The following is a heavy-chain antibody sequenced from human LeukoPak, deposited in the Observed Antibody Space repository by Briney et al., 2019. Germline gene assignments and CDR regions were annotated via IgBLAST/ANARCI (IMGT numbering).Heavy chain of an antibody. D-gene: IGHD3-3*01. CDR3: TRGVFAIKQNGSDY. CDR1: GFTFGDYS. V-gene: IGHV3-49*03. J-gene: IGHJ4*02. Sequence: GGSLRLSCTASGFTFGDYSMSWFRQAPGKGLEWVGFIRSKGYGGTTAYAASVKGRFTISSDESKINAYMQMNSLKTEDASLYYCTRGVFAIKQNGSDYWGQGTLVTVSS. CDR2: IRSKGYGGTT.